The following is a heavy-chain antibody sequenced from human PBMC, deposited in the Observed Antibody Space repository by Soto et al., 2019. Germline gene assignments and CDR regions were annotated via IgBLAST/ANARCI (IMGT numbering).Heavy chain of an antibody. CDR1: GFTLSDYY. D-gene: IGHD1-1*01. CDR2: ISHNGNTI. CDR3: ARPQLPYTNYFDGLDV. J-gene: IGHJ6*02. Sequence: PGGSLRLSCAASGFTLSDYYMSWIRQTPGKGLEWVSYISHNGNTIDYADSVKGRFTISRDNAKKSLFLQMNSLTAKDTAVYYCARPQLPYTNYFDGLDVWGQGTTVNVSS. V-gene: IGHV3-11*01.